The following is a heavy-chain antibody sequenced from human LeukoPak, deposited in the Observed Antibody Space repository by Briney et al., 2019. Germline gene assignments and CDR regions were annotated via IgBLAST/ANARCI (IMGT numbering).Heavy chain of an antibody. D-gene: IGHD5-18*01. CDR2: ISYDGSNK. CDR3: ARYADYYSYDY. V-gene: IGHV3-30*03. Sequence: GGSLRLSCAASGFTFSSYGMSWVRQAPGKGLEWVAVISYDGSNKYYADSVKGRFTISRDNSKNTLYLQMNSLRAEDTAVYYCARYADYYSYDYWGQGTLVTVSS. J-gene: IGHJ4*02. CDR1: GFTFSSYG.